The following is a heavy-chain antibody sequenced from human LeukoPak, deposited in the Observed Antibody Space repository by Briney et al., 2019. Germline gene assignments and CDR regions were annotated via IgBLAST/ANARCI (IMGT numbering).Heavy chain of an antibody. J-gene: IGHJ3*02. CDR2: IIPIFGTA. D-gene: IGHD3-3*01. Sequence: SVKVSCKASGGTFSSYAISWVRQAPGQGLEWMGGIIPIFGTANYAQKFQGGVTITADESTSTAYMELSSLRSEDTAVYYCARTQLYDFWSGYYGDAFDIWGQGTMVTVSS. CDR1: GGTFSSYA. CDR3: ARTQLYDFWSGYYGDAFDI. V-gene: IGHV1-69*13.